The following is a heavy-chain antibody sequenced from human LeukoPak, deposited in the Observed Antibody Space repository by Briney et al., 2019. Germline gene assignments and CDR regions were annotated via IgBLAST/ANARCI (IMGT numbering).Heavy chain of an antibody. CDR2: ISSSSSTI. CDR3: ARGSLLRFLEWLLMGY. D-gene: IGHD3-3*01. CDR1: GFTLSSYS. J-gene: IGHJ4*02. V-gene: IGHV3-48*01. Sequence: PGGSLRLSCAASGFTLSSYSMNWVRQAPGKGLEWVSYISSSSSTIYYADSVKGRFTISRDNAKNSLYLQMNSLRAEDTAVYYCARGSLLRFLEWLLMGYWGQGTLVTVSS.